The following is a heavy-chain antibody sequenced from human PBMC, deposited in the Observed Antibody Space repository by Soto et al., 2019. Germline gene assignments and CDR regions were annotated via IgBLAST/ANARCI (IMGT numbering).Heavy chain of an antibody. CDR2: IYYSGST. J-gene: IGHJ6*02. D-gene: IGHD3-16*01. CDR3: ARGMITVGMDV. V-gene: IGHV4-30-4*01. CDR1: GGSISSGDDY. Sequence: QVQLQESGPGLVKPSQTLSLTCTVSGGSISSGDDYWSWIRQPPGKGLEWIGYIYYSGSTYYNPSLKSRVTISVDTSKNHVSLKLSSVTAADTAVYYCARGMITVGMDVWGQGTTVTVSS.